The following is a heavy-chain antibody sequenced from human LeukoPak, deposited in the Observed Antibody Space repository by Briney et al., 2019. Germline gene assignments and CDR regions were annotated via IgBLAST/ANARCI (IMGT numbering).Heavy chain of an antibody. V-gene: IGHV4-59*01. D-gene: IGHD6-19*01. CDR1: GDSIGTYY. Sequence: SETLSLTCTVSGDSIGTYYWSWIRRPPGKGLEWIGHVYYAGITDYNPSLQSRVTISVDPSRNQLSLKLNSVTAADTAVYYCARQGYKSGWYPTFDFWGPGTQVIVSS. CDR2: VYYAGIT. CDR3: ARQGYKSGWYPTFDF. J-gene: IGHJ4*02.